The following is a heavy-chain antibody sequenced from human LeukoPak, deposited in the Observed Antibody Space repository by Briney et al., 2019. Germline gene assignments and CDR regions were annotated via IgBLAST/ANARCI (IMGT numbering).Heavy chain of an antibody. V-gene: IGHV3-21*01. D-gene: IGHD6-13*01. J-gene: IGHJ4*02. Sequence: GGSLRLSCAASGFTFSSYSMNWVHQAPGKGLEWVSSISSSSSYIYYADSVKGRFTISRDNAKNSLYLQMNSLRAEDTAVYYCARDLAAAAGRYDYWGQGTLVTVSS. CDR3: ARDLAAAAGRYDY. CDR2: ISSSSSYI. CDR1: GFTFSSYS.